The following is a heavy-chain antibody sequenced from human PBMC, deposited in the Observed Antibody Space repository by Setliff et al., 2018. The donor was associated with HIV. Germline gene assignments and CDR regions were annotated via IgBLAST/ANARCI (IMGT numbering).Heavy chain of an antibody. Sequence: LRLSCAASGFTFSNAWMSWVRQAPGKGLEWVSYISSTSSNIYYVDSVEGRFTISSDNADNSLYLQMNSLRAEDTAVYYCARYALAVPGYHNAFDIWGQGTMVTVSS. CDR1: GFTFSNAW. CDR3: ARYALAVPGYHNAFDI. D-gene: IGHD6-19*01. V-gene: IGHV3-48*01. J-gene: IGHJ3*02. CDR2: ISSTSSNI.